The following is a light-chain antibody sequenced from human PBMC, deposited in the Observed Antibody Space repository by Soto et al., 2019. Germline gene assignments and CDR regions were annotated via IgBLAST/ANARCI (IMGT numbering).Light chain of an antibody. Sequence: EIVMTQSPATLSVSPGERVTLFCRASQNVGTSLAWYQQIPGQPPRLLIHGASIRATGVPARFTGSGSGTEFTLTISGLQSEDLAVYYCQRYNDWPPWTFGQGTKVEIK. CDR1: QNVGTS. J-gene: IGKJ1*01. CDR3: QRYNDWPPWT. V-gene: IGKV3-15*01. CDR2: GAS.